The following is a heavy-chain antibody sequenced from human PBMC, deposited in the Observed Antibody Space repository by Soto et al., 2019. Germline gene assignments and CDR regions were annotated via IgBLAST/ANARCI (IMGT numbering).Heavy chain of an antibody. CDR2: IIPSCGTA. CDR3: AREQRGSSGYGMGF. D-gene: IGHD3-22*01. J-gene: IGHJ6*02. Sequence: QVQLVQSGAEVKKPGSSVKVSCKASGGTFSSYAISWVRQAPGQGLEWMGGIIPSCGTANYAQECQSRVTITADESTSTAYMELSSLRSEDTAVYYCAREQRGSSGYGMGFWGRGTTVTVCS. V-gene: IGHV1-69*12. CDR1: GGTFSSYA.